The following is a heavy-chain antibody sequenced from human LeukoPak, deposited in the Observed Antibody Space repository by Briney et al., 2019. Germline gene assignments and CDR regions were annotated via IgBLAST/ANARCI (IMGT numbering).Heavy chain of an antibody. CDR2: IYPGDSDT. Sequence: GESLKISCKGSGYSFTSYWIGWVRPIPGKGLEWMGIIYPGDSDTRYSPSFQGQVTISADKSISTAYLQWSSLKASDTAMYYCARSRLTIDYYYYYMDVWGKGTTVTVPS. CDR1: GYSFTSYW. V-gene: IGHV5-51*01. D-gene: IGHD5-24*01. J-gene: IGHJ6*03. CDR3: ARSRLTIDYYYYYMDV.